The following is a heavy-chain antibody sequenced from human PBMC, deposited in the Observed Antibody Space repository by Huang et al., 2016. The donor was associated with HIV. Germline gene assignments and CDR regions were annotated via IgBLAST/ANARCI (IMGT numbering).Heavy chain of an antibody. D-gene: IGHD3-10*01. J-gene: IGHJ5*02. CDR2: VNDGGDI. CDR1: GESLGTYY. CDR3: ARRFRVAATRKWFDP. Sequence: QVQLQQWGAGLLKPSETPALTCAVYGESLGTYYWAWIRRPPGKGLQWIGEVNDGGDINYNPSLESRVTISVDTSRNQVSLTLTSMTAADTATYYCARRFRVAATRKWFDPWGQGTLVIVSS. V-gene: IGHV4-34*01.